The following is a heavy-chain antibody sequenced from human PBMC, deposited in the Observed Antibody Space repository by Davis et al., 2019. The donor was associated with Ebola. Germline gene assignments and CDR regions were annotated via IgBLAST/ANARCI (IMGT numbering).Heavy chain of an antibody. Sequence: AASVKVSCKASGGTFSSYTISWVRQAPGQGLEWMGRINPNSGGTNYAQKFQGRVTMTRDTSISTAYMELSSLRSEDTAVYYCARGGVAYSDLDYWGQGTLVTVSS. CDR3: ARGGVAYSDLDY. V-gene: IGHV1-2*06. J-gene: IGHJ4*02. CDR1: GGTFSSYT. D-gene: IGHD2-21*01. CDR2: INPNSGGT.